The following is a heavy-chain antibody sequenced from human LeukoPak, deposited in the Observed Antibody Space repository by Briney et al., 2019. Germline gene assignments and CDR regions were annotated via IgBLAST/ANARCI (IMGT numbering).Heavy chain of an antibody. CDR1: GGSISSSTYY. J-gene: IGHJ4*02. CDR2: IYYSGAT. CDR3: ARSFDYYDSAGYLDH. D-gene: IGHD3-22*01. V-gene: IGHV4-39*07. Sequence: PSETLSLTCTVSGGSISSSTYYWGWIRQPPGKGLEWIGRIYYSGATYYNPSLKSRLTISVDTSKNQFSPRLSSVTAAGSAVYFCARSFDYYDSAGYLDHWGQGIPVTVSS.